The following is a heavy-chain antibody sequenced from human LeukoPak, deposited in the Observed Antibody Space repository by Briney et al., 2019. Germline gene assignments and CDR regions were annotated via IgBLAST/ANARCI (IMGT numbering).Heavy chain of an antibody. CDR2: TAGDGSST. CDR3: ARDLRYGMDV. CDR1: GFTFNTYW. Sequence: GGSLRLSCAASGFTFNTYWMHWVRQAPGEGLVWVSHTAGDGSSTSYADSVKGRFTISRDNAKNTLYLQMNSLRAEDTAVYYCARDLRYGMDVWGQGTTVTVSS. V-gene: IGHV3-74*01. J-gene: IGHJ6*02.